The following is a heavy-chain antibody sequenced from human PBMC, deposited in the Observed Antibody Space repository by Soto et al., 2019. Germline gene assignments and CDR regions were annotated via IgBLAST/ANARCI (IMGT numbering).Heavy chain of an antibody. CDR3: AKILRYGDLTVRYYYYYMDV. CDR1: GFTFSSYA. CDR2: ISGSSGST. V-gene: IGHV3-23*01. D-gene: IGHD4-17*01. J-gene: IGHJ6*03. Sequence: EVQLLESGGGLVQPGGSLRLSCAASGFTFSSYAMSWVRQAPGKGLEWVSAISGSSGSTYYADSVKGRFTISRDNSKNTLYMHMNSLRAEDTAVYYCAKILRYGDLTVRYYYYYMDVWGKGTPVTVSS.